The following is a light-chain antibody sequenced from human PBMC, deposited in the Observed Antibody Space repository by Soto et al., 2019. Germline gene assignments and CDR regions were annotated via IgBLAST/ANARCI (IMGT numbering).Light chain of an antibody. Sequence: EIVWPKSPCTLSLSPGERSALSCRASQSVSSSYLAWYQQKPGQAPRLLIYGASSRATGIPDRFSGSGSGTDFTLTISRLEPEDFAVYYCQQYGSSITFGQGTRLEIK. CDR3: QQYGSSIT. J-gene: IGKJ5*01. CDR1: QSVSSSY. CDR2: GAS. V-gene: IGKV3-20*01.